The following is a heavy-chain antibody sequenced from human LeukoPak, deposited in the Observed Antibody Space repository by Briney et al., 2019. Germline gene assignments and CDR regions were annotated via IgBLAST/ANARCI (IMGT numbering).Heavy chain of an antibody. CDR3: APSLEEMATTPYYYGMDV. CDR2: IIPILGIA. CDR1: GGTFSSYA. V-gene: IGHV1-69*04. D-gene: IGHD5-24*01. J-gene: IGHJ6*02. Sequence: ASVKVSCKASGGTFSSYAISWVRQAPGQGLEWVGRIIPILGIANYAQKFQGRVTITADKSTSTAYMELSSLRSEDTAVYYCAPSLEEMATTPYYYGMDVWGQGTTVTVSS.